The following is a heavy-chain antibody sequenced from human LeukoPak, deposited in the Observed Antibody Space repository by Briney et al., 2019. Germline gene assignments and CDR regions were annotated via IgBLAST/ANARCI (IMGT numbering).Heavy chain of an antibody. Sequence: AASVKVSCKASGYTFTSYDINWVRQAAGQGLEWMGWMNSNSGNTGYAQKFQGRVTMTRNTSISTTYMELSSLRPEDTAVYYCARSWSSGYYALYYFDYWGQGTLVTVSS. CDR3: ARSWSSGYYALYYFDY. D-gene: IGHD3-22*01. J-gene: IGHJ4*02. V-gene: IGHV1-8*01. CDR1: GYTFTSYD. CDR2: MNSNSGNT.